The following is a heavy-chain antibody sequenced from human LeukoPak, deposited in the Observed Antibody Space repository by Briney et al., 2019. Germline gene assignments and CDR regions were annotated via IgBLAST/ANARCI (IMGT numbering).Heavy chain of an antibody. CDR1: GYTFTGYY. V-gene: IGHV1-2*02. CDR3: AREAYYYDSSGQNTLGY. J-gene: IGHJ4*02. D-gene: IGHD3-22*01. CDR2: INPNSGGT. Sequence: ASVKVSCKASGYTFTGYYMHWVRQAPGQGLEWMGWINPNSGGTNYAQKFQGRVTMSVDTSKNQFSLKLSSVTAADTAVYYCAREAYYYDSSGQNTLGYWGQGTLVTVSS.